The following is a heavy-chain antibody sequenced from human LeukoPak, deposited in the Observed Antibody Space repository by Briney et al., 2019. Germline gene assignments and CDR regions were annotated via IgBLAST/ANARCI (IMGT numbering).Heavy chain of an antibody. Sequence: GGSLRLSCAASGFTVSSNYMSWVRQAPGKGLEWVSVIYSGGSTYYADSVKGRSTISRDNSKNTLYLQMNSLRAEDTAVYYCATYDSSGYYPDYWGQGTLVTVSP. V-gene: IGHV3-53*01. CDR3: ATYDSSGYYPDY. J-gene: IGHJ4*02. D-gene: IGHD3-22*01. CDR1: GFTVSSNY. CDR2: IYSGGST.